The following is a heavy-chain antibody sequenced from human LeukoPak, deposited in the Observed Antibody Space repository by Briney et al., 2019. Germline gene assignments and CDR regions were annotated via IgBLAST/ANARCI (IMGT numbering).Heavy chain of an antibody. J-gene: IGHJ4*02. Sequence: PGGSLRLSCAASGFTFSSYWMHWVRQAPGKGLEWVAVISNDGSKYYADSVKGRFTISRDNSKNTLYLQMNSLRAEDTAVYYCAKEKYYYDSSGNLDYWGQGTLVTVSS. CDR1: GFTFSSYW. V-gene: IGHV3-30*18. CDR2: ISNDGSK. D-gene: IGHD3-22*01. CDR3: AKEKYYYDSSGNLDY.